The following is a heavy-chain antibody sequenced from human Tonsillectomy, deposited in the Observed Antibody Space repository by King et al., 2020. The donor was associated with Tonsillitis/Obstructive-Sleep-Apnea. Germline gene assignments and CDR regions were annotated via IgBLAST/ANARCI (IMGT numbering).Heavy chain of an antibody. J-gene: IGHJ4*02. CDR1: GFTFSNAW. CDR2: IKSKIYSGKT. V-gene: IGHV3-15*01. Sequence: VQLVESGGGLVKPGGSLRLSCAASGFTFSNAWMSWVRQAPGKGLEWVGGIKSKIYSGKTDYAAPVKGRFTISRDDSTNKLYLQMNSLKTEDTAVYYCTTAKNWGQGTLVTVSS. CDR3: TTAKN.